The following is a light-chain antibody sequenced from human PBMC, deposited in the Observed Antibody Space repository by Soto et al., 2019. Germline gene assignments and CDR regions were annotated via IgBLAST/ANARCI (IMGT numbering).Light chain of an antibody. CDR2: DTS. Sequence: QAVVTQEPSLTVSPGGTVILTCGSTTGPVTSSHYPYWFQQKPGQAPRTLIFDTSRRHSWTPGRFSGSLLGDKAVLTLSGAQAEDEALYYCLLSYSATRRVFGGGTQLTVL. CDR1: TGPVTSSHY. CDR3: LLSYSATRRV. V-gene: IGLV7-46*01. J-gene: IGLJ7*01.